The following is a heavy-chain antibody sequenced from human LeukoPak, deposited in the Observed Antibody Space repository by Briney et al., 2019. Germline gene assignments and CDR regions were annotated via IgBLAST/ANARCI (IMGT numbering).Heavy chain of an antibody. CDR3: AKGRSDFFAYYYYLDV. V-gene: IGHV1-46*03. CDR1: GYTLTSNY. J-gene: IGHJ6*03. Sequence: ASVKVSCKASGYTLTSNYIHWVRQAPGQGREWMGIINPSGGSTTYAQKFQGRVTMTRDTSTSTVYMELTSLRSEDTAVYYCAKGRSDFFAYYYYLDVWGKGTTVIVSS. D-gene: IGHD2-21*02. CDR2: INPSGGST.